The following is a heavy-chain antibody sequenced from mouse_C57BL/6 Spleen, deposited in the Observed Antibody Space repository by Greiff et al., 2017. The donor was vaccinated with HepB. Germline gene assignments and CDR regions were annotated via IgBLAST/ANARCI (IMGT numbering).Heavy chain of an antibody. CDR2: IDPSDSET. Sequence: QVQLQQPGAELVRPGSSVKLSCKASGYTFTSYWMHWVKQRPIQGLEWIGNIDPSDSETHYNQKFKDKATLTVDKSSSTAYMQLSSLTSEDSAVYYWARREEAYYSNYDAMDYWGQGTSVTVSS. CDR1: GYTFTSYW. J-gene: IGHJ4*01. V-gene: IGHV1-52*01. D-gene: IGHD2-5*01. CDR3: ARREEAYYSNYDAMDY.